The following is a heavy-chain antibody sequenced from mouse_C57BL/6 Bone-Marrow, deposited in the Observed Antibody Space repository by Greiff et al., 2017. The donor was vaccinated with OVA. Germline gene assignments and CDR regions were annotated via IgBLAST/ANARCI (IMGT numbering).Heavy chain of an antibody. J-gene: IGHJ4*01. CDR3: ARSHYYGSSYYAMDY. D-gene: IGHD1-1*01. CDR1: GFTFSSYG. Sequence: DVQLVESGGDLVKPGGSLKLSCAASGFTFSSYGMSWVRQTPDKRLEWVATISSGGSYTYYQDSVKGRFTISRDNAKNTLYLQMSSLKSEDTAMYYCARSHYYGSSYYAMDYWGQGTSVTVSS. V-gene: IGHV5-6*01. CDR2: ISSGGSYT.